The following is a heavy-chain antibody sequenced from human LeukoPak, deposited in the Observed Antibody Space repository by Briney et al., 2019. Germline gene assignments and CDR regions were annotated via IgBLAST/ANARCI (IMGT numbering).Heavy chain of an antibody. CDR2: IYPGDSDT. J-gene: IGHJ2*01. D-gene: IGHD3-9*01. V-gene: IGHV5-51*01. CDR3: ARVYYDILTGYYTTYWYFDL. Sequence: GESLKISCKGSGYSFTSYWIGWVRQMPGKGLEWMGIIYPGDSDTRYSPSFQGQVTISADKSISTAYLQWSSLKASDIAMYYCARVYYDILTGYYTTYWYFDLWGRGTLVTVSS. CDR1: GYSFTSYW.